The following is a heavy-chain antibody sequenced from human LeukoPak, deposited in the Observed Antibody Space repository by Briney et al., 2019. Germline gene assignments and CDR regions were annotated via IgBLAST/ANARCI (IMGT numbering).Heavy chain of an antibody. CDR1: GFTVSINY. J-gene: IGHJ6*03. D-gene: IGHD6-13*01. V-gene: IGHV3-53*01. Sequence: GGSLRLSCAASGFTVSINYMSWVRQAPGKGLEWVSVIYSSGSTYYADSVKGRFTISRDNSKNTLYLQMNSLRAEDTAVYYCAKGGIAAAGTSYYYYMDVWGKGTTVTISS. CDR3: AKGGIAAAGTSYYYYMDV. CDR2: IYSSGST.